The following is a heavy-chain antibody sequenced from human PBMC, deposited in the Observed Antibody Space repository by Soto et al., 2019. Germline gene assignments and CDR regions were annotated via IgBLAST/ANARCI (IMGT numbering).Heavy chain of an antibody. Sequence: QVQLVKSGAEVMQPGASVKVSCKASGYTFTSYYIQWVRQAPGQGLEWMGIINPSGGSTNYAQKFQGRVTMTRDTSTSTVYMELSSLRSEDTAIYYCSRGYPPRDQLGNLPGAFWGQGTLVTVSS. CDR3: SRGYPPRDQLGNLPGAF. V-gene: IGHV1-46*03. D-gene: IGHD1-1*01. CDR1: GYTFTSYY. J-gene: IGHJ4*02. CDR2: INPSGGST.